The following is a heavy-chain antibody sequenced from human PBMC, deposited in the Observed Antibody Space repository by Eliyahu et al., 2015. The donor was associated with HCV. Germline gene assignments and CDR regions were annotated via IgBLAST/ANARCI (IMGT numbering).Heavy chain of an antibody. J-gene: IGHJ4*02. CDR3: AGGTYYDFWSGYPY. V-gene: IGHV3-21*01. CDR2: ISSSSSYI. CDR1: GFTFSSYS. D-gene: IGHD3-3*01. Sequence: EVQLVESGGGLVKPGGSLRLSCAASGFTFSSYSMNWVRQAPGKGLGWVSSISSSSSYIYYADSVKGRFTISRDNAKNSLYLQMNSLRAEDTAVYYCAGGTYYDFWSGYPYWGQGTLVTVSS.